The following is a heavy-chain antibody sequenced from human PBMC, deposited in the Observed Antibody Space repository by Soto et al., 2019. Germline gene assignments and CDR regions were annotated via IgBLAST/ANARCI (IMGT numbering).Heavy chain of an antibody. CDR2: IYFTGAV. V-gene: IGHV4-31*03. D-gene: IGHD3-16*02. CDR3: ARYRFSGNRWSKFDY. J-gene: IGHJ4*02. Sequence: PSEDLSLTCSVSGAALNRGNYYWSWIRQVPGKGLEWIGHIYFTGAVDYNPSLRDRITISQDTSKNQFSLSLSSVTAADTAVYFCARYRFSGNRWSKFDYWGQGTLVTVSS. CDR1: GAALNRGNYY.